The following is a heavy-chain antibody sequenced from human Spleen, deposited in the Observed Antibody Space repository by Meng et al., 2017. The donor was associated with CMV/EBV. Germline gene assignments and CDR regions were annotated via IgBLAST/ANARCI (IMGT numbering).Heavy chain of an antibody. CDR1: GFTFSNYS. V-gene: IGHV3-21*01. CDR2: ISSSSILI. Sequence: GGSLRLSCAASGFTFSNYSMNWVRQAPGKGLEWVSSISSSSILIYYADSVKGRFTISRDNAKNSLYLQMNSLRAEDTAVYYCARIYGDTPSDWYFDLWGRGTLVTVSS. CDR3: ARIYGDTPSDWYFDL. D-gene: IGHD2-15*01. J-gene: IGHJ2*01.